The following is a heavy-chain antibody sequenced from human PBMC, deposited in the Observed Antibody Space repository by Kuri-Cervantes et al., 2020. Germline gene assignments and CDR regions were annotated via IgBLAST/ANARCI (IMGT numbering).Heavy chain of an antibody. V-gene: IGHV3-9*01. J-gene: IGHJ4*02. CDR2: ISWNSGSI. CDR3: ARSHYYDSSGDLED. D-gene: IGHD3-22*01. CDR1: GFTFDDYA. Sequence: SLKISCAASGFTFDDYAMHWVRQAPGKGLEWVSGISWNSGSIGYADSVKGRFTISRDNSKNTLYLQMNSLRAEDTAVYYCARSHYYDSSGDLEDWGQGTLVTVSS.